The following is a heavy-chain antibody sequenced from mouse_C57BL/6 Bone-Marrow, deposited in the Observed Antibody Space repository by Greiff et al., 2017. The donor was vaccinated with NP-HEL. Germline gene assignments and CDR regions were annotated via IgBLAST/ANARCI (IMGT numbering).Heavy chain of an antibody. CDR3: ASHYGSSPYWYFDV. CDR1: GYTFTSYW. D-gene: IGHD1-1*01. V-gene: IGHV1-55*01. Sequence: QVQLKQPGAELVKPGASVKMSCKASGYTFTSYWITWVKQRPGQGLEWIGDIYPGSGSTNYNEKFKSKATPTVDTSSSTAYMQLSSLTSEDSAVYYCASHYGSSPYWYFDVWGTGTTVTVSS. CDR2: IYPGSGST. J-gene: IGHJ1*03.